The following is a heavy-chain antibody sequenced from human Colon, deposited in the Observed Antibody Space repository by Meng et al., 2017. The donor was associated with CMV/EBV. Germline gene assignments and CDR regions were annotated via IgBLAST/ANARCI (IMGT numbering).Heavy chain of an antibody. Sequence: QEQQVQSVTQVKKPGASVKVSCKTSGYTVTANHLHWVRQAPGQGLEWMGWIYPQDGGTYFAQKFQDRVTLTRDTSITTAYMELSGLTSDDTAIYYCVRESWYFDFWGEGTLVTVSS. D-gene: IGHD6-13*01. CDR1: GYTVTANH. CDR3: VRESWYFDF. CDR2: IYPQDGGT. V-gene: IGHV1-2*02. J-gene: IGHJ4*02.